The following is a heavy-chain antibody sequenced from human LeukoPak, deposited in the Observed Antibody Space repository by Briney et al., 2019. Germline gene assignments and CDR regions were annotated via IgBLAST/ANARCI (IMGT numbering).Heavy chain of an antibody. J-gene: IGHJ4*02. V-gene: IGHV3-23*01. CDR3: VKDPGSGWYVLY. CDR1: GFTFSTYA. CDR2: ISGSGDTT. Sequence: PGGSLRLSCAASGFTFSTYAMGWVRQAPGMGLEWVSAISGSGDTTCYADSVKGRFTISRDNSRDTLFLQMNSLRVEDTAVYYCVKDPGSGWYVLYWGQGTLVTVSS. D-gene: IGHD6-19*01.